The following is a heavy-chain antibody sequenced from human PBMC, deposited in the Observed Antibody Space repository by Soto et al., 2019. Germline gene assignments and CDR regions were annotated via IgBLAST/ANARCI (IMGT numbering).Heavy chain of an antibody. V-gene: IGHV3-30-3*01. Sequence: QVQLVESGGGVVQPGRSLRLSCAASGFTFSSYAMHWVRQAPGKGLEWVAVISYDGSNKYYADPVKGRFTISRDNSKNTLYLQMNSLRAEDTAVYYCARGELGLAAEVDLDYWGQGTLVTVSS. D-gene: IGHD3-16*01. CDR3: ARGELGLAAEVDLDY. J-gene: IGHJ4*02. CDR2: ISYDGSNK. CDR1: GFTFSSYA.